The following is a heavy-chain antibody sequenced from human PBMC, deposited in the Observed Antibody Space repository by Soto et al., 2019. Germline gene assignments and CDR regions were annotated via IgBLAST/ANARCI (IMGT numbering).Heavy chain of an antibody. CDR3: ARDQGSSWYKGTNWFDP. J-gene: IGHJ5*02. CDR2: IYYSGST. V-gene: IGHV4-31*03. CDR1: GGSISSGGYY. D-gene: IGHD6-13*01. Sequence: SETLSLTCTVSGGSISSGGYYWSWIRQHPGKGLEWIGYIYYSGSTYYNPSLKSRVTISVDTSKNRFSLKLSSVTAADTAVYYCARDQGSSWYKGTNWFDPWGQGTLVTVSS.